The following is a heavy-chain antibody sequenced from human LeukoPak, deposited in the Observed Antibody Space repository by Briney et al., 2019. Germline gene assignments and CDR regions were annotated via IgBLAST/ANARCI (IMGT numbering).Heavy chain of an antibody. CDR1: GYSFTTYW. CDR3: ARPPRGTAAGRRWYFDY. CDR2: IYPGDSDT. J-gene: IGHJ4*02. D-gene: IGHD6-13*01. Sequence: GESLKISCQTSGYSFTTYWIAWVRQKPGKGLEWMGIIYPGDSDTRYSPSFQGQVTISADKSIDTAYLQWNSLKASDTAMYYCARPPRGTAAGRRWYFDYWGQGTLVTVSS. V-gene: IGHV5-51*01.